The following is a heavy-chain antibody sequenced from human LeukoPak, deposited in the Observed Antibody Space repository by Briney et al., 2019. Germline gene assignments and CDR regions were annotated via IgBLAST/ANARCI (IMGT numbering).Heavy chain of an antibody. V-gene: IGHV4-59*01. D-gene: IGHD6-25*01. CDR3: ARDRSGGCFDY. Sequence: SETLSLTCTVSGGSISSYYWSWIRQPPGKGLEWIGYIYYSGSTNYNPSLKSRVTISVDTSKNQFSLKLSSVTAADTAVYYCARDRSGGCFDYWGQGTLVTVSS. CDR2: IYYSGST. J-gene: IGHJ4*02. CDR1: GGSISSYY.